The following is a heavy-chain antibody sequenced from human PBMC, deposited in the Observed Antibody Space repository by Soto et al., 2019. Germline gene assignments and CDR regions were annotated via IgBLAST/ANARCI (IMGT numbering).Heavy chain of an antibody. Sequence: QVQLVQSGAEVKTPGSSLKVSCKVSGSRFSNYVISWVRQVPGHGLEWLARIIPIFNSTKYAQNFQGRVSITADKSTSTASLELSSLRSDDTAVYYCAREGRGKKAGYNGLVSLGYWGQGTLVTVSS. D-gene: IGHD2-2*02. CDR3: AREGRGKKAGYNGLVSLGY. CDR2: IIPIFNST. CDR1: GSRFSNYV. J-gene: IGHJ4*02. V-gene: IGHV1-69*06.